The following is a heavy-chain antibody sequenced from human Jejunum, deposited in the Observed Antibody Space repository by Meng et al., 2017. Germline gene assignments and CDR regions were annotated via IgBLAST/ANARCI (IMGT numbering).Heavy chain of an antibody. J-gene: IGHJ4*02. V-gene: IGHV6-1*01. Sequence: QVQLQQSGPGLVRPSQTLSLTCAISVDSVSSNSAGRNWIRQSPSRGLEWLGRTYYRSKWYIDYAVSVKSRITINPDTSKNQFSLHLNSVTPEDTAVYYCAGGGLVRSTRGYFDYWGQGTLVTVSS. CDR1: VDSVSSNSAG. CDR2: TYYRSKWYI. CDR3: AGGGLVRSTRGYFDY. D-gene: IGHD1-26*01.